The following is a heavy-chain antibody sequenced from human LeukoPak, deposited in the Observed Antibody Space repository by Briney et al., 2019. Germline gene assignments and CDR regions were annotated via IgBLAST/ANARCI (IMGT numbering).Heavy chain of an antibody. CDR1: GYTFSNYG. V-gene: IGHV1-18*04. Sequence: ASVTVSCKASGYTFSNYGISWVRQAPGLGLEGMGWTSYNGNTNYAQKFQDRVTMTTDPSTTTAYMELRSLESDDTAVYYCARHSGSGWQALGYWGQGTLVTVSS. D-gene: IGHD6-19*01. CDR2: TSYNGNT. J-gene: IGHJ4*02. CDR3: ARHSGSGWQALGY.